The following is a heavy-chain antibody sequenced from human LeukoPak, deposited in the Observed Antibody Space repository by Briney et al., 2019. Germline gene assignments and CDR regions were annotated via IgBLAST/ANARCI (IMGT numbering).Heavy chain of an antibody. CDR2: ISSSGST. CDR1: GDSISSGNYY. Sequence: SQTLSLTCTVSGDSISSGNYYWSWIRQPAGKGLEWIGRISSSGSTNYNPSLKSRVTISVDTSKNQFSLKLSSVTAADTAVYYCARLTQNDYYGSGSYYNPDAFDIWGQGTMVTVSS. D-gene: IGHD3-10*01. V-gene: IGHV4-61*02. CDR3: ARLTQNDYYGSGSYYNPDAFDI. J-gene: IGHJ3*02.